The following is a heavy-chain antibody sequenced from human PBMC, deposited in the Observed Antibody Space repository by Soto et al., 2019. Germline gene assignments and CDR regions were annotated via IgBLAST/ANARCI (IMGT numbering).Heavy chain of an antibody. J-gene: IGHJ5*01. CDR3: AKDRDPDGIWTFDS. CDR2: IIGGDGDK. V-gene: IGHV3-23*01. D-gene: IGHD3-9*01. CDR1: GFTFRTFT. Sequence: EVQLLEHGGQLVQPGESLRLSCAASGFTFRTFTMNWVRQAPGKGLEWVSGIIGGDGDKFYSDSVKGRFTISRDNSKDMLFLQMSRLRVDHTAVYYCAKDRDPDGIWTFDSWGQGTLVTVSS.